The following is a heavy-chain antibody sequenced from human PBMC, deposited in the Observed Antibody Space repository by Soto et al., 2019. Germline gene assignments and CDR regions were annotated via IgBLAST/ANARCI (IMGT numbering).Heavy chain of an antibody. V-gene: IGHV1-3*01. Sequence: ASVKVSCKASGYTFTNYAIHWVRQAPGQRLEWMGWINVGNGNTKYSQKFQGRVTITRDTSASTTYMDLSSLRSEDTAVYYCAIGYHFDYWGQGTLVTVSS. CDR3: AIGYHFDY. D-gene: IGHD1-1*01. CDR2: INVGNGNT. CDR1: GYTFTNYA. J-gene: IGHJ4*02.